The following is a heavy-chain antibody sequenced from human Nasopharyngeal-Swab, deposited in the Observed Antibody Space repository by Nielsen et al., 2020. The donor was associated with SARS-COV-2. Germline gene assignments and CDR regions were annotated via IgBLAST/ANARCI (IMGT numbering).Heavy chain of an antibody. CDR1: GFTFSGSA. CDR2: IRSKANSYAT. V-gene: IGHV3-73*01. Sequence: GESLKISCAASGFTFSGSAMHWVRQASGKGLEWVGRIRSKANSYATAYAASVKGRFTISRDDSKNTAYLQMNSLKTEGTAVYYCTRLSVAEHWGQGTLVTVSP. CDR3: TRLSVAEH. J-gene: IGHJ1*01. D-gene: IGHD6-19*01.